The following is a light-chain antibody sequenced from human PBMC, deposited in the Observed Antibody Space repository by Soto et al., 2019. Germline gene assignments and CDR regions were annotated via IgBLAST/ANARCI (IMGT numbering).Light chain of an antibody. Sequence: QSALTQPASVSGSLGQSITISCTGTSSVVGAYNYVSWYQQHPGKAPELMIYEVSNRPSGVSNRFSGSKSGNTASLTISGLQAEDEADYYCSSYTRTTTLGVFGTGTKVTVL. CDR2: EVS. CDR1: SSVVGAYNY. CDR3: SSYTRTTTLGV. J-gene: IGLJ1*01. V-gene: IGLV2-14*01.